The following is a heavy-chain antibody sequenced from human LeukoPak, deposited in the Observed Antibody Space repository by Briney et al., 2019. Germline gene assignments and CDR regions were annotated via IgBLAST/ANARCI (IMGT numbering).Heavy chain of an antibody. J-gene: IGHJ4*02. CDR3: ARKNIPSPRIRYSSHWNGRAFDY. D-gene: IGHD1-1*01. V-gene: IGHV4-61*02. Sequence: SETLSLTCTVSGASISSGEYYWSWIRQPAGKGLEWIGRIYTSGSTNYNPSLKSRVTISVDTSKNQFSLKLSSVTAADTAVYSCARKNIPSPRIRYSSHWNGRAFDYWGQGTLVTVSS. CDR2: IYTSGST. CDR1: GASISSGEYY.